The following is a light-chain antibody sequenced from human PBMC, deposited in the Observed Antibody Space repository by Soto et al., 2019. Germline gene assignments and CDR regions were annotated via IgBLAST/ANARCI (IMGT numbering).Light chain of an antibody. CDR2: GAS. CDR1: QSVSAN. V-gene: IGKV3D-15*01. CDR3: QQYNNWPRNT. J-gene: IGKJ2*01. Sequence: EIVMTQSPATLSVSPGERATLSCRASQSVSANLAWYQQKPGQAPRLFIYGASIRATGIPARFTGSGSGTEFTLTISSLQSEDFAVYYCQQYNNWPRNTFGQGAKLEIK.